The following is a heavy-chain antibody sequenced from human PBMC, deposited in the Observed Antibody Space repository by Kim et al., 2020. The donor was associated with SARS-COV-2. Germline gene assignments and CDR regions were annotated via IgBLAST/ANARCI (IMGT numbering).Heavy chain of an antibody. CDR1: GFTFSSYS. CDR3: ARDKEGASGYGSKAFYYYYGMDV. Sequence: GGSLRLSCAASGFTFSSYSMNWVRQAPGKGLEWVSSISSSSSYIYYADSVKGRFTISRDNAKNSLYLQMNSLRAEDTAVYYCARDKEGASGYGSKAFYYYYGMDVWGQGTTVTVSS. CDR2: ISSSSSYI. D-gene: IGHD5-12*01. V-gene: IGHV3-21*01. J-gene: IGHJ6*02.